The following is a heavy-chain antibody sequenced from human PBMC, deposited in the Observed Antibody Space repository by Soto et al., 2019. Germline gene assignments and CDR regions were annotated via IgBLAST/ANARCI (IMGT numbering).Heavy chain of an antibody. CDR3: ANAEFTSGWYRH. CDR1: RRYILGYY. D-gene: IGHD6-19*01. V-gene: IGHV4-59*01. Sequence: SATLSFTCSVSRRYILGYYWSCIWQPPGKGLEWIGYIYYSGSTNYSPSLKSRVSISIDTSKNQFSLKLTSVIAADTAMYYCANAEFTSGWYRHWGQGALVTVS. J-gene: IGHJ4*02. CDR2: IYYSGST.